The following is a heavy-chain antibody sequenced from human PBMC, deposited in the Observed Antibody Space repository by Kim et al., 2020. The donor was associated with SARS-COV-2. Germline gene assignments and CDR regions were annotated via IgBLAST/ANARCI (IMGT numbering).Heavy chain of an antibody. J-gene: IGHJ4*02. V-gene: IGHV3-15*01. CDR1: GFTFSNAW. CDR2: IKSKTDGGTT. D-gene: IGHD2-15*01. CDR3: TTIVVVVAAGDY. Sequence: GGSLRLSCAASGFTFSNAWMSWVRQAPGKGLEWVGRIKSKTDGGTTDYAAPVKGRFTISRDDSKNTLYLQMNSLKTEDTAVYYCTTIVVVVAAGDYWGQGTLVTVSS.